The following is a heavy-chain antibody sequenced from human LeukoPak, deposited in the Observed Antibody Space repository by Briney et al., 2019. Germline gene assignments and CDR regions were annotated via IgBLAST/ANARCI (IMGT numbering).Heavy chain of an antibody. V-gene: IGHV4-59*01. Sequence: SETLSLTCTVSGGSISSYYWSWIRQPPGKRLERIGHIYYSGSTNYNPSLKSRVTISVDTSKNQFSLKLSSVTAADTAVYYCARVVAAPNWFDPWGQGTLVTVSS. J-gene: IGHJ5*02. CDR1: GGSISSYY. CDR2: IYYSGST. CDR3: ARVVAAPNWFDP. D-gene: IGHD2-15*01.